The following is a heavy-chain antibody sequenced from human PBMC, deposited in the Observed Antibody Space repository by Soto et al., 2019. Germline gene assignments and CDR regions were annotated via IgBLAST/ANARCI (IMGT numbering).Heavy chain of an antibody. CDR3: ARGNFYYDSLTGFYPGCYFDY. CDR1: GDSITGYY. CDR2: IIYSSGST. V-gene: IGHV4-59*01. Sequence: SETLSLTCSVSGDSITGYYWGWIRQPPGKGLEWIGSIIYSSGSTNYSPSLKSRVTISLDTSKNQFSLKLSSVTAADTAVYYCARGNFYYDSLTGFYPGCYFDYWRQGTRVTVSS. J-gene: IGHJ4*03. D-gene: IGHD3-9*01.